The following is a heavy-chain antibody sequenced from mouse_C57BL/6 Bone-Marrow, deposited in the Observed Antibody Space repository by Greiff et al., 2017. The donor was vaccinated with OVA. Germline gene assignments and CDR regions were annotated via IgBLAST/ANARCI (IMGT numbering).Heavy chain of an antibody. D-gene: IGHD2-4*01. V-gene: IGHV7-1*01. CDR3: ARADYALYWYFDV. Sequence: EVHLVESGGGLVQSGRSLRLSCATSGFTFSDFYMEWVRQAPGKGLEWIAASSNKANDYTTEYSASVKGRFIVSRDTSQSILSLQMNALSAEDTAIYYFARADYALYWYFDVWGTGTTVTVSS. J-gene: IGHJ1*03. CDR2: SSNKANDYTT. CDR1: GFTFSDFY.